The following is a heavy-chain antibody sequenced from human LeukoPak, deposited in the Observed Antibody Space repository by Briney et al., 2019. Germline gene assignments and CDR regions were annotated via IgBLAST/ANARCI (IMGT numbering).Heavy chain of an antibody. CDR2: ISSSSSYT. CDR1: GFTFSDYY. J-gene: IGHJ6*04. D-gene: IGHD2-2*01. Sequence: GGSLRLSRAASGFTFSDYYMSWIRQAPGKGLEWISYISSSSSYTNYADSVKGRFTISRDNAKNSLYLQMNSLRAEDTAVYYCARDLPNPYCSSTSCSSDYYGMDVWGKGTTVTVSS. V-gene: IGHV3-11*06. CDR3: ARDLPNPYCSSTSCSSDYYGMDV.